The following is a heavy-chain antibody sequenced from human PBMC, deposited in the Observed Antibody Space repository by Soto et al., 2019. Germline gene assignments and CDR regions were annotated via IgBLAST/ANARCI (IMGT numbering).Heavy chain of an antibody. Sequence: PGGSLRLSCAASGFNFRNSGMHWVRQAPGKGLEWVAFIQSDESSRYFGDSVKGRFTISRDNLKNTVYLQMNSLRAEDTAVYYCAREGSTRRIHAFDIWGQGTMVTVSS. V-gene: IGHV3-30*02. J-gene: IGHJ3*02. CDR3: AREGSTRRIHAFDI. CDR1: GFNFRNSG. D-gene: IGHD2-2*01. CDR2: IQSDESSR.